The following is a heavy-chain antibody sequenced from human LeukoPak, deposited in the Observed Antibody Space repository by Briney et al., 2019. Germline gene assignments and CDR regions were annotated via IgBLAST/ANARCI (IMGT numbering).Heavy chain of an antibody. J-gene: IGHJ4*02. CDR1: GYTFTIYY. Sequence: ASVTVSCKASGYTFTIYYMHWVRQAPAQGLEWMGIINPSGGSTSYAQKFQGRVTMTRDTSTSTVYMELSSLRSEDTAVYYCARDPRSECSGGSCYHRDYWGQGTVVMVSS. CDR3: ARDPRSECSGGSCYHRDY. V-gene: IGHV1-46*01. CDR2: INPSGGST. D-gene: IGHD2-15*01.